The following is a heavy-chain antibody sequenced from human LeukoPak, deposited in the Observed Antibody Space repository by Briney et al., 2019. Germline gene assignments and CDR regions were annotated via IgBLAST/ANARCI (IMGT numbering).Heavy chain of an antibody. Sequence: PGGSLRLSCAASGFTFSTYSINWVRQAPGKGLEWVSYISSFSSTIYYADSVKGRFTISGDNAKNSLYLQMNSLRDEDTAVYYCARGSYGAVDYWGQGTLVTISS. CDR2: ISSFSSTI. CDR1: GFTFSTYS. D-gene: IGHD4/OR15-4a*01. V-gene: IGHV3-48*02. J-gene: IGHJ4*02. CDR3: ARGSYGAVDY.